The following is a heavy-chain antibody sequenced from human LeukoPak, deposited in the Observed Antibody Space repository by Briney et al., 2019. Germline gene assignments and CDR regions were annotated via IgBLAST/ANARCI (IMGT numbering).Heavy chain of an antibody. D-gene: IGHD6-13*01. J-gene: IGHJ4*02. Sequence: PSETLSLTCAVYGGSFSGYYWSWIRQPPGKGLEWIGEINHSGSTNYNPSLKSRVSISVDTSKNQFSLKLSSVTAADTAVYYCATLIAAAGNYFDYWGQGTLVTVSS. CDR3: ATLIAAAGNYFDY. V-gene: IGHV4-34*01. CDR1: GGSFSGYY. CDR2: INHSGST.